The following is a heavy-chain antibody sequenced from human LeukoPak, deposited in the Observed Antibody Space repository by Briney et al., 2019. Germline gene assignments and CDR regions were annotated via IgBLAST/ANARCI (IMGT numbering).Heavy chain of an antibody. CDR1: GFTFSYNA. CDR3: AKVVLTGGSYYYFDY. V-gene: IGHV3-33*06. Sequence: GGSLRLSCAASGFTFSYNAMHWVRQAPGEGLEWVAVIWYDGSEKYYADSVKGRFTISRDNSKNTLFLQMNSLRAEDTAVYYCAKVVLTGGSYYYFDYWGQGTLVTVSS. J-gene: IGHJ4*02. CDR2: IWYDGSEK. D-gene: IGHD1-26*01.